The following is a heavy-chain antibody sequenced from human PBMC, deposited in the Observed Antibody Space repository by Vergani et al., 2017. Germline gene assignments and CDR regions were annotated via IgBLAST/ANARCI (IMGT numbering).Heavy chain of an antibody. CDR2: IVGSGGRT. Sequence: EVQLLESGGGLVQPGGSLRLSCAASGFTFSSHAMTWVRQAPGKGLEWVSAIVGSGGRTYYADSVKGRFTISRDNSKNTLYLQLNSLRADDTAVYYCAKSRGYYSTDGFVIWGQGTMVTVSS. CDR1: GFTFSSHA. CDR3: AKSRGYYSTDGFVI. J-gene: IGHJ3*02. D-gene: IGHD2-15*01. V-gene: IGHV3-23*01.